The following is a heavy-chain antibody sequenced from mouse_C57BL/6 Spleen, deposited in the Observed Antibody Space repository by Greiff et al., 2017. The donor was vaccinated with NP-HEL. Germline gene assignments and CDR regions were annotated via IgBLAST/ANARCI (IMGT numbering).Heavy chain of an antibody. V-gene: IGHV1-26*01. Sequence: EVQLQQSGPELVKPGASVKISCKASGYTFTDYYMNWVKQSHGKSLEWIGDINPNNGGTSYNQKFKGKATLTVDKSFSTAYMELRSLTSEDSAVYYCARGGYGPSSYWGQGTTLTVSS. CDR3: ARGGYGPSSY. CDR2: INPNNGGT. D-gene: IGHD1-1*02. CDR1: GYTFTDYY. J-gene: IGHJ2*01.